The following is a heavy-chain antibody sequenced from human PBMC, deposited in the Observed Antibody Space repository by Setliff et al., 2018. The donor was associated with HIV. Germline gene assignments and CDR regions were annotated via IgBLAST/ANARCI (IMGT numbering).Heavy chain of an antibody. CDR2: IFTSGST. CDR1: GDSISSGGYY. V-gene: IGHV4-61*08. CDR3: ARGVTHPPPFGAFDI. Sequence: PSETLSLTCNVSGDSISSGGYYWSWIRQHPGKGLEWIGHIFTSGSTKYNPSLKSRLTISVDTSKNQFSLKLRSVTAADTAFYYCARGVTHPPPFGAFDIWGLGTLVTVSS. J-gene: IGHJ3*02. D-gene: IGHD5-18*01.